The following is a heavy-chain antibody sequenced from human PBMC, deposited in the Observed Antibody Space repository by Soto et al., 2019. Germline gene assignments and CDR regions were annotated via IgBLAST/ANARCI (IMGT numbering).Heavy chain of an antibody. J-gene: IGHJ5*02. CDR3: TRDESRDSSAGGWFDP. CDR1: GFTFRSFN. V-gene: IGHV3-21*01. D-gene: IGHD6-13*01. Sequence: PGGSLGLSCAASGFTFRSFNMNWVRQAPGKGLEWVSTISSNSAYIYYTDALRGRFTISRDNAKNSLHLQMNSLRAEDTAVYYCTRDESRDSSAGGWFDPWGPGTMV. CDR2: ISSNSAYI.